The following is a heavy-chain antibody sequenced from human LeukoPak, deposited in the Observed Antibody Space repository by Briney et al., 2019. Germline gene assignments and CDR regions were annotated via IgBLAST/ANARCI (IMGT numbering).Heavy chain of an antibody. CDR2: MNPNSGNT. J-gene: IGHJ5*02. CDR1: GYTFTSYD. CDR3: AREADILTGYSALDP. V-gene: IGHV1-8*01. D-gene: IGHD3-9*01. Sequence: ASVKVSCKASGYTFTSYDINWVRQATGQGLEWMGWMNPNSGNTGYAQKLQGRVTMTTDTSTSTAYMELRSLRSDDTAVYYCAREADILTGYSALDPWGQGTLVTVSS.